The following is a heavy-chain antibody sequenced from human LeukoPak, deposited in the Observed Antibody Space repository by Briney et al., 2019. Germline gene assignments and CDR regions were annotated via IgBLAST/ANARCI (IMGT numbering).Heavy chain of an antibody. Sequence: ASVKVSCKASGYTFTSYGISWVRQSPGQGLEWMGWISAYNGNTNYAQKLQGRVTMTTDTSTSTAYMELRSLRSDDTAVYYCARVYAEDGFWSGYYSPEYKWFDPWGQGTLVTLSS. V-gene: IGHV1-18*01. CDR3: ARVYAEDGFWSGYYSPEYKWFDP. J-gene: IGHJ5*02. CDR1: GYTFTSYG. D-gene: IGHD3-3*01. CDR2: ISAYNGNT.